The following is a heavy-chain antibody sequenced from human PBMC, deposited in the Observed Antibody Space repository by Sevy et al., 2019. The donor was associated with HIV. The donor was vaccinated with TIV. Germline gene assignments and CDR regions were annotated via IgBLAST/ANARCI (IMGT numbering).Heavy chain of an antibody. J-gene: IGHJ4*02. CDR3: ASKRGYTHGPFES. CDR1: GGSVSNGDYY. V-gene: IGHV4-30-4*01. Sequence: SETLSLTCDVSGGSVSNGDYYWSWILQPPGKGLEWFGYIYYSGSGYYNPFLKSRVTISVDTSKNQFSLKLKSVTAADTAIYYCASKRGYTHGPFESWGQGTLVTVSS. CDR2: IYYSGSG. D-gene: IGHD5-12*01.